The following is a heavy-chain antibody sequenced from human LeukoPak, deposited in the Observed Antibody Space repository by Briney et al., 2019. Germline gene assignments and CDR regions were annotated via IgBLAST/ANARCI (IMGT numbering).Heavy chain of an antibody. CDR3: TTPAGFHLVY. V-gene: IGHV3-15*01. Sequence: GGSLRLSCAASGFTFSNAWMSWVRQAPGEGLEWVGRIKTKTDGGTTDYAAPVKARFTISRDDSKTTLYLQMNSLKTEDTAVYYCTTPAGFHLVYWGQGTLVTVSS. J-gene: IGHJ4*01. D-gene: IGHD2-15*01. CDR2: IKTKTDGGTT. CDR1: GFTFSNAW.